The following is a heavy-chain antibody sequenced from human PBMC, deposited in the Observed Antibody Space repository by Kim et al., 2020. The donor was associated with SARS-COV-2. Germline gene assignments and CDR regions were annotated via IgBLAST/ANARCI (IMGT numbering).Heavy chain of an antibody. D-gene: IGHD2-8*01. V-gene: IGHV1-18*01. CDR3: ARDDCTNGVCRGDAFDI. Sequence: ASVKVSCKASGYTFTSYGISWVRQAPGQGLEWMGWISAYIGNTNYAQKFQGRVTMTTDTSTSTAYMELRSLRSDDTAVYYCARDDCTNGVCRGDAFDIWGQGTMVTVSS. CDR1: GYTFTSYG. CDR2: ISAYIGNT. J-gene: IGHJ3*02.